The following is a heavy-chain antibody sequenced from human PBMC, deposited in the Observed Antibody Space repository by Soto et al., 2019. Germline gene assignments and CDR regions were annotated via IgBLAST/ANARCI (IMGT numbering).Heavy chain of an antibody. CDR2: INAGHGDT. CDR3: ARDSGYAEN. CDR1: GYTFTN. V-gene: IGHV1-3*01. D-gene: IGHD5-12*01. J-gene: IGHJ4*02. Sequence: QVQLVQSGAEVKRPGASVKVSCKTSGYTFTNLHWVRQAPGQRLEWMGWINAGHGDTKYSQNFQDRVNITRDTSANTAYLEVSSLRSEDTAVYYGARDSGYAENWGQGTLVALSS.